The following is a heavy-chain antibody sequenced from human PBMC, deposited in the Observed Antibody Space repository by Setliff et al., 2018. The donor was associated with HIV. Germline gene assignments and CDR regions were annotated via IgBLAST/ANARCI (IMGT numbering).Heavy chain of an antibody. CDR2: IGGSGGST. V-gene: IGHV3-23*01. D-gene: IGHD5-12*01. CDR1: GFAFSSYA. J-gene: IGHJ4*02. CDR3: AKDPRAAVATICDY. Sequence: GSLRLSCAASGFAFSSYAMSWVRQAPGKGLEWVSAIGGSGGSTYYADSVKGRFTISRDNSKNTLYLQMNSLRAEDTAVYYCAKDPRAAVATICDYWGQGTLVTVSS.